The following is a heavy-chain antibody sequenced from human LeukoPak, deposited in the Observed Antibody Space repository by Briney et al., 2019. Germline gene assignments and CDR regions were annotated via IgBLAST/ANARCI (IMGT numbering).Heavy chain of an antibody. J-gene: IGHJ4*02. D-gene: IGHD6-13*01. Sequence: GRSLRLSCAASGFTFSNYGIHWVRQAPGKGLEWVAAMSFDGNNNYYADSVKGRFTISRDNSKNTLYLQMNSLRAEDTAVYYCARVYSSSWYEAYWGQGTLVTVSS. CDR3: ARVYSSSWYEAY. V-gene: IGHV3-30*03. CDR2: MSFDGNNN. CDR1: GFTFSNYG.